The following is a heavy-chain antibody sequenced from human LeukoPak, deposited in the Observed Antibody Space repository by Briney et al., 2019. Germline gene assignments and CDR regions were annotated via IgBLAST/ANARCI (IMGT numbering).Heavy chain of an antibody. D-gene: IGHD3-3*01. CDR3: ARDRGYYDFWSGYSALDY. CDR2: IWYDGSNK. CDR1: GFTFSSYA. V-gene: IGHV3-33*08. Sequence: PGGSLRLSCAASGFTFSSYAMSWVRQAPGKGLEWVAVIWYDGSNKYYADSVKGRFTISRDNSKNTLYLQMNSLRAEDTAVYYCARDRGYYDFWSGYSALDYWGQGTLVTVSS. J-gene: IGHJ4*02.